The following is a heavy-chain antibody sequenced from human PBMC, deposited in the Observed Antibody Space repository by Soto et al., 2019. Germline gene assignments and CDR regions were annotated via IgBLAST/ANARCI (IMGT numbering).Heavy chain of an antibody. CDR3: AHRRNVELGPLRLFDY. D-gene: IGHD2-15*01. V-gene: IGHV2-5*02. Sequence: QITLKESGPTLVKPTQTLTLTCTFSGFSLSTSGVGVGWIRQPPGEALEWLALIYWDDDKRYSPSLKSRLTITKYTSKNQVVLTMTDMDPVDTATYFCAHRRNVELGPLRLFDYWGQGTQVTVSS. J-gene: IGHJ4*02. CDR1: GFSLSTSGVG. CDR2: IYWDDDK.